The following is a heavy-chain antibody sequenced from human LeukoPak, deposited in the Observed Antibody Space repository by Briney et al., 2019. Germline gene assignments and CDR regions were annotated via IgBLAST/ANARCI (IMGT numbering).Heavy chain of an antibody. J-gene: IGHJ4*02. D-gene: IGHD1-26*01. V-gene: IGHV3-49*01. CDR2: IRSKASGGTT. CDR1: GFTFGDYA. Sequence: GSLRLSCTASGFTFGDYAMSWIRQAPGKGLEWVGFIRSKASGGTTEYTASVKGRFTISRDDSKSIAYPQMNSLITEDTAVYYCTRGYSIDYWGQGTQVTVSS. CDR3: TRGYSIDY.